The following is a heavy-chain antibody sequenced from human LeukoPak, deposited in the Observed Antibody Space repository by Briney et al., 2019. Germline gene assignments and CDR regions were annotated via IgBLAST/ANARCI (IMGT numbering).Heavy chain of an antibody. J-gene: IGHJ4*02. D-gene: IGHD6-13*01. Sequence: GGSLRLSCAPSGVTFSSYEMNWVRQAPGKGLEWGSYINSGSTTHYADSVKGRFTLSRDNAKNSLYLQMNSLRAEDTAVYYCARRYSSSWYSYDYWGQGTLVTVSS. CDR1: GVTFSSYE. CDR2: INSGSTT. CDR3: ARRYSSSWYSYDY. V-gene: IGHV3-48*03.